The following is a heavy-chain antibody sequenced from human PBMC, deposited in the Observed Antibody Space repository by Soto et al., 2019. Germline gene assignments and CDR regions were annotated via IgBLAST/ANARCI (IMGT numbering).Heavy chain of an antibody. V-gene: IGHV1-18*01. J-gene: IGHJ3*01. CDR3: GRDGSGCIIDS. D-gene: IGHD3-16*01. CDR2: ISVFNGNT. Sequence: QVQLVQSGAEVKKPGASVKVSCKTSGYTFTGYGINWVRQAPGHGLEWMGGISVFNGNTKYGQNIQDRVIMTTDTSTSTAYLELRSLRSDGTAVYFCGRDGSGCIIDSWGQGTMLIVSS. CDR1: GYTFTGYG.